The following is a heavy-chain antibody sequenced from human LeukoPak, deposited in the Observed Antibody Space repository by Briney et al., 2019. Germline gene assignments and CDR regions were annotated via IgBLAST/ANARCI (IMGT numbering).Heavy chain of an antibody. CDR1: GYDFFGYW. Sequence: GESLKISCKGTGYDFFGYWIGWVRQMPGKGLEWMGIIYPDDSNTKYSPSFQGQVTISADKSISTAYLEWSSLKASDTAIYYCARFGGTILEAVQWELWGQGTLVTVPS. J-gene: IGHJ4*02. D-gene: IGHD1-26*01. CDR2: IYPDDSNT. V-gene: IGHV5-51*01. CDR3: ARFGGTILEAVQWEL.